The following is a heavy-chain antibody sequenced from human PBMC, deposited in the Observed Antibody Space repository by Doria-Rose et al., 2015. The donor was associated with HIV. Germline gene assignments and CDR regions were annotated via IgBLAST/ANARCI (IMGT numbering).Heavy chain of an antibody. CDR3: ARGEYYYDSSGFQY. V-gene: IGHV3-30-3*01. CDR1: FTAYA. J-gene: IGHJ4*02. D-gene: IGHD3-22*01. CDR2: ISYDGNNK. Sequence: FTAYAVHWVRQAPGKGLAWVAVISYDGNNKYYADSVKGRFTISRDKSKNTLYLQMNNLRAEDTAVYYCARGEYYYDSSGFQYGGQGTLVTVSS.